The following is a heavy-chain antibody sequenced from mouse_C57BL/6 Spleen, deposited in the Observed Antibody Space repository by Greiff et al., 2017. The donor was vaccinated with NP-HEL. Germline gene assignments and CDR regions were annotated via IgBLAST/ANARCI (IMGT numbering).Heavy chain of an antibody. CDR3: ARYYCSPYYYAMDY. CDR2: ISYDGST. CDR1: GYSITSGYY. Sequence: DVQLQESGPGLVKPSPSLSLTCSVTGYSITSGYYWNWIRQFPGNKLECMGYISYDGSTNYNPSLKNRISITRDTSKNQFYLKLKSVTTEDAATDYCARYYCSPYYYAMDYWGQGTSVTVSS. V-gene: IGHV3-6*01. D-gene: IGHD1-1*01. J-gene: IGHJ4*01.